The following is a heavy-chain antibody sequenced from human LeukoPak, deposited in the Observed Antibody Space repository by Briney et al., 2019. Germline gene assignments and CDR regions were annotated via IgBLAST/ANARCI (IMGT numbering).Heavy chain of an antibody. Sequence: GGSLRLSCAASGFSLNSYSMNWVRRAPGKGLEWVSSISTNGHIYYADSVKGQFTIFGDDAENSLYLQMNGLRAEDTAIYYCARDFTTVTTAYFHHWGQGTLVTVSS. CDR2: ISTNGHI. V-gene: IGHV3-21*01. CDR3: ARDFTTVTTAYFHH. CDR1: GFSLNSYS. D-gene: IGHD4-17*01. J-gene: IGHJ1*01.